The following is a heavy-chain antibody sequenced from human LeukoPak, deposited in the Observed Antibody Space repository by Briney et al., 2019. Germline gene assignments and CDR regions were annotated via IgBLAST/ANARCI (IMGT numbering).Heavy chain of an antibody. CDR1: GFTFSSYA. V-gene: IGHV3-23*01. CDR2: ISGSGGST. D-gene: IGHD3-9*01. J-gene: IGHJ4*02. CDR3: AKAGRYFGLFDY. Sequence: GGSLRLSCAASGFTFSSYAMSWVRQAPGKGLEWVSAISGSGGSTYYADSVKGRFTISRENSKKKVYLQMNSLRAEDTAVYYCAKAGRYFGLFDYWGQGTLVTVSS.